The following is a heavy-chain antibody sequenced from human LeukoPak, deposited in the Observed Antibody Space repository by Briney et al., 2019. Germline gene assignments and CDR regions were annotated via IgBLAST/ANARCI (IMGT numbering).Heavy chain of an antibody. V-gene: IGHV1-69*13. CDR2: IIPIFGTA. Sequence: ASVKVSCKASVGTFSSYAISWVRQAPGQGLEWMGGIIPIFGTANYAQKFQGRVTITADESTSTAYMELSSLRSEDTAVYYCARSSYDYGDYNFDYWGQGTLVTVSS. CDR3: ARSSYDYGDYNFDY. CDR1: VGTFSSYA. D-gene: IGHD4-17*01. J-gene: IGHJ4*02.